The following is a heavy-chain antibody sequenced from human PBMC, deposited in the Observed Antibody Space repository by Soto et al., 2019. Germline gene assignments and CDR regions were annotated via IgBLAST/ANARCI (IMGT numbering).Heavy chain of an antibody. CDR2: IWYDGSNK. Sequence: QVQLVESGGGVVQPGRSLRLSCAASGFPFSSYGMHWVRQAPGKGLEWVAVIWYDGSNKYYADSVKGRFTISRDNSKNTLYRQRSSGRAEAAPVYSWARRGGWAQGTLVTVSS. J-gene: IGHJ4*02. V-gene: IGHV3-33*01. CDR3: ARRGG. CDR1: GFPFSSYG. D-gene: IGHD3-16*01.